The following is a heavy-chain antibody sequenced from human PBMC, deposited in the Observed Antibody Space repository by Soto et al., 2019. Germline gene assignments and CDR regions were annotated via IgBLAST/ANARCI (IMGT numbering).Heavy chain of an antibody. CDR3: ARDLELRIDY. D-gene: IGHD1-7*01. V-gene: IGHV6-1*01. Sequence: WNWIRQSPSRGLEWLGRTYYRSKWYKDYAVSVKSRITINPDTSKNQFSLQLNSVTPEDTAVYYCARDLELRIDYWVQGTLVTVTS. CDR2: TYYRSKWYK. J-gene: IGHJ4*02.